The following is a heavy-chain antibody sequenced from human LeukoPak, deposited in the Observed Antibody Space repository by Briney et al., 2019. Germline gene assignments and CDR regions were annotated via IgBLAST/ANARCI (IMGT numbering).Heavy chain of an antibody. V-gene: IGHV3-7*01. CDR2: IKPTGSET. CDR1: GFSLSNYW. CDR3: GRFGYEAAADL. Sequence: GGSLRLSCAASGFSLSNYWVTWVRQAPGQGPEFLANIKPTGSETYYVDPVKGRFTISRDNAKNLVMLQKNSLRGDDTAVYYCGRFGYEAAADLWGRGTLVTVSS. J-gene: IGHJ4*02. D-gene: IGHD2-2*01.